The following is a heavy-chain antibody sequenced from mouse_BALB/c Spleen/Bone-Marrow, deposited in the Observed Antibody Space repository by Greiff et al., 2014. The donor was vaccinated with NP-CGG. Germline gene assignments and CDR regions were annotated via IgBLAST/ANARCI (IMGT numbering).Heavy chain of an antibody. CDR1: GFDFSRYW. CDR3: ARESPQGAMDY. D-gene: IGHD1-3*01. Sequence: VQLKESGGGLVQPGGSLKLSCAASGFDFSRYWMSWVRQAPGKGLEWIGEINPDSSTINYTPSLKDKFIISRDNAKNTLCLQMSKVRSEDTALYYCARESPQGAMDYWGQGTSVTVSS. V-gene: IGHV4-1*02. J-gene: IGHJ4*01. CDR2: INPDSSTI.